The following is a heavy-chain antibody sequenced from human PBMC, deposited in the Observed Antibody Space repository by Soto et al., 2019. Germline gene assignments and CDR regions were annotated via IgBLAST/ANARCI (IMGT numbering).Heavy chain of an antibody. CDR1: GFTFSSYA. CDR2: ISGSGGST. J-gene: IGHJ4*02. D-gene: IGHD3-16*01. Sequence: EVQLLESGGGLVQPGGSLRLSCAASGFTFSSYAISWVRQSPGQGLEWVSGISGSGGSTYYADSVKGRFTISRDNSKRTLYLQINSLRPEDTAVYFCAKDNGLRRFDHWGQGTLVTVSS. V-gene: IGHV3-23*01. CDR3: AKDNGLRRFDH.